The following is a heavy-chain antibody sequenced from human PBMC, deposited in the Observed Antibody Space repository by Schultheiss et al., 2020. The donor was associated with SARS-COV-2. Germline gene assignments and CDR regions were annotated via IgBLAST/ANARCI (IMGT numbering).Heavy chain of an antibody. CDR3: ARVVPAPLSGYYGMDV. J-gene: IGHJ6*02. CDR1: GYSISSGYY. V-gene: IGHV4-38-2*01. D-gene: IGHD2-2*01. Sequence: SETLSLTCAVSGYSISSGYYWGWIRQPPGKGLEWIGSIYHSGSTYYNPSLKSRVTISVDTSKNQFSLKLSSVTAADTAVYYCARVVPAPLSGYYGMDVWGRGTLVTVSS. CDR2: IYHSGST.